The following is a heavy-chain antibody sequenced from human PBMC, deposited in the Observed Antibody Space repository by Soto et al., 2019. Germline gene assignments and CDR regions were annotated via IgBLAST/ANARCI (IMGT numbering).Heavy chain of an antibody. CDR2: IYYSGST. Sequence: PSETLSLTCTVSGGSISSYYWSWIRQPPGKGLEWIGYIYYSGSTNYNPSLKSRVTISVDTSKNQFSLKLSSVTAADTAVYYCARALVGATVDYWGQGTXVTVSS. CDR3: ARALVGATVDY. V-gene: IGHV4-59*08. J-gene: IGHJ4*02. CDR1: GGSISSYY. D-gene: IGHD1-26*01.